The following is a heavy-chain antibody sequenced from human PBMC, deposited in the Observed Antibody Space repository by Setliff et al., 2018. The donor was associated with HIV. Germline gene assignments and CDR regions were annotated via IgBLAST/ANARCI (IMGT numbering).Heavy chain of an antibody. CDR2: TSHTGRT. V-gene: IGHV4-31*03. CDR3: AKSVDTTMDDYYYVDI. J-gene: IGHJ6*03. Sequence: TLSLTCSVSGGSISGGGYEWTWIRQSPGMGLEWIGYTSHTGRTDYNPSLKSRITISVNTSKNQFSLKLSSVTAADTAVYYCAKSVDTTMDDYYYVDIWGTGTTVTVSS. D-gene: IGHD5-18*01. CDR1: GGSISGGGYE.